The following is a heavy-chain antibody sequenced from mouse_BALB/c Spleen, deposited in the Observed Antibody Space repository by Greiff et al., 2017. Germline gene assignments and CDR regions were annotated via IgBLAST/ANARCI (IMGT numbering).Heavy chain of an antibody. D-gene: IGHD2-14*01. J-gene: IGHJ4*01. CDR2: IDPYNGGT. Sequence: VQLQQSGPELVKPGASVKVSCKASGYAFTSYNMYWVKQSHGKSLEWIGYIDPYNGGTCYNQKFKGKATLTVDKSSSTAYMHLNSLTSEDSAVYYCARDYRYDDGDYYAMDYWGQGTSVTVSS. V-gene: IGHV1S135*01. CDR1: GYAFTSYN. CDR3: ARDYRYDDGDYYAMDY.